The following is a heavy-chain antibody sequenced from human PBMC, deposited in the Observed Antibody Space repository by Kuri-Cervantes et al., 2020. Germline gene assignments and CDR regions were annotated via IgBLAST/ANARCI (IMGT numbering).Heavy chain of an antibody. D-gene: IGHD3-22*01. CDR2: MYYSGST. CDR3: ARGLSDSSGYYYDRGRLSRSRYYFDY. CDR1: GGSISSSSYY. V-gene: IGHV4-39*01. J-gene: IGHJ4*02. Sequence: SETLSLTCTVSGGSISSSSYYWGWIRQPPGKGLEWIGSMYYSGSTYCNPSLKSRVAISVDTSKNQFSLKLSSVTAADTAVYYCARGLSDSSGYYYDRGRLSRSRYYFDYWGQGTLVTISS.